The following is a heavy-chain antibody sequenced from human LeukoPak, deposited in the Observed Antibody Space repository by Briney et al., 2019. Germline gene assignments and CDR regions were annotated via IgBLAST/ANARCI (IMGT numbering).Heavy chain of an antibody. CDR3: AKVHWSPYSSSWETAMRGYFQH. D-gene: IGHD6-13*01. J-gene: IGHJ1*01. V-gene: IGHV3-21*01. CDR2: ISSSSRYI. CDR1: AFTFSSYN. Sequence: GGSLRLSCAASAFTFSSYNMNWVRQAPGKGLEWVSSISSSSRYIYYADSVKGRFTTSRDNAKNSLYLQMNSLRAEDTAVYYCAKVHWSPYSSSWETAMRGYFQHWGQGTLVTVSS.